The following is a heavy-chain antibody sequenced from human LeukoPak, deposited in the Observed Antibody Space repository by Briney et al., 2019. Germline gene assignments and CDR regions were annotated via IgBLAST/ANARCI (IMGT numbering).Heavy chain of an antibody. J-gene: IGHJ4*02. D-gene: IGHD5-24*01. Sequence: GGSLRLSCTASEFTVSRNYMLWGRQAPGKGLEWVSLIFSNGDTHYADSVKGRFTISRDTSKNTVSLQMNSLRVEDTAMYYCTRDQMNYWGQGTLVTVSS. V-gene: IGHV3-53*01. CDR3: TRDQMNY. CDR2: IFSNGDT. CDR1: EFTVSRNY.